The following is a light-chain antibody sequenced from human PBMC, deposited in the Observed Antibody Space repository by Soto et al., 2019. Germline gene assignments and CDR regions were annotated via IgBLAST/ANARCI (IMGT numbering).Light chain of an antibody. CDR3: SSFAGGNNLL. CDR1: SSDVGGYNF. Sequence: QSVLTQPPSASGSPGQSVTISCTGTSSDVGGYNFVSWYQQHPGKAPKLLIYEVSKRTSGVPDRFSGSKSDNTASLTVSGLQAEDEADYYCSSFAGGNNLLFGGGTKLTFL. CDR2: EVS. V-gene: IGLV2-8*01. J-gene: IGLJ2*01.